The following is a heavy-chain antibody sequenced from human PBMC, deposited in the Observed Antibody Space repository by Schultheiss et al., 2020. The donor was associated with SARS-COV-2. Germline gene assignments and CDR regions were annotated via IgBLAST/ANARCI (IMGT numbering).Heavy chain of an antibody. CDR2: ISGSGGST. CDR1: GFTFSSYG. CDR3: ARARPPVGMDV. V-gene: IGHV3-NL1*01. J-gene: IGHJ6*02. Sequence: GESLKISCAASGFTFSSYGMHWVRQAPGKGLEWVSAISGSGGSTYYADSVKGRFTISRDNSKNTLYLQMNNLRAEDTAVYYCARARPPVGMDVWGQGTTVTVSS.